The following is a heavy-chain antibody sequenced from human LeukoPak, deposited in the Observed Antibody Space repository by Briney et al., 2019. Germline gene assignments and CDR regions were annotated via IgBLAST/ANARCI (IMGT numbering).Heavy chain of an antibody. CDR2: IYYSGST. CDR1: GGSISSGDYY. CDR3: ARVPDSRTGDDYFDY. Sequence: SETLSLTCTVSGGSISSGDYYWSWIRQPPGKGLEWIGYIYYSGSTYYNPSLKSRVTISVDTSKNQFSLKLSSVTAADTAVYYCARVPDSRTGDDYFDYWGQGTLVTVSS. V-gene: IGHV4-30-4*08. J-gene: IGHJ4*02. D-gene: IGHD7-27*01.